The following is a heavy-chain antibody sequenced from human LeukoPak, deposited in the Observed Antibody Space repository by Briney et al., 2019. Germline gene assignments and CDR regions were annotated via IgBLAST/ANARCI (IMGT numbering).Heavy chain of an antibody. CDR2: ISAYNGNT. CDR3: ARDRGLFTYSSGYSYFAY. Sequence: ASVNVSCKASGYTFTSYGISWVRQAPGQGLEWMGWISAYNGNTNYAQKLQGRVTMTTDTSTSTAYMELRSLRSDDTAVYYCARDRGLFTYSSGYSYFAYWGQGPLVTVSS. V-gene: IGHV1-18*01. CDR1: GYTFTSYG. J-gene: IGHJ4*02. D-gene: IGHD6-25*01.